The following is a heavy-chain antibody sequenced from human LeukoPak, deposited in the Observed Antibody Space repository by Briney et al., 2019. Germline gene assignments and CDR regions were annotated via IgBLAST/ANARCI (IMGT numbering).Heavy chain of an antibody. D-gene: IGHD1-26*01. CDR3: AKDEGWELLGAFDI. V-gene: IGHV3-9*01. CDR1: GFTFDDYA. J-gene: IGHJ3*02. CDR2: ISWNSGSI. Sequence: TGGSLRLSCAASGFTFDDYAMHWVRQAPGKGLEWVSGISWNSGSIGYADSVKGRFTISRDNAKNSLYLQMNSLRAEDTALYYCAKDEGWELLGAFDIWGQGTMVTVSS.